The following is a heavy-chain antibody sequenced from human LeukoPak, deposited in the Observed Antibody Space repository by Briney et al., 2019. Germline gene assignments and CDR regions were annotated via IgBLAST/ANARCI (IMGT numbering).Heavy chain of an antibody. CDR2: INVYNGNT. Sequence: ASVKVSCKASGYTFTTSGINWVRQAPGQGLEWMGCINVYNGNTNYAQKFQGRVTITRNTSISTAYMELSSLRSEDTAVYYCARLAYAHDAFDIWGQGTMVTVSS. V-gene: IGHV1-8*03. CDR1: GYTFTTSG. J-gene: IGHJ3*02. D-gene: IGHD2-8*01. CDR3: ARLAYAHDAFDI.